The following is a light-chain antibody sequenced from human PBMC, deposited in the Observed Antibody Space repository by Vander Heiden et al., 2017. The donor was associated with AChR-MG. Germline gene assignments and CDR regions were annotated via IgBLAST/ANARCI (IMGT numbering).Light chain of an antibody. V-gene: IGLV2-11*01. CDR2: DVS. CDR1: SSDVGGHNY. J-gene: IGLJ2*01. Sequence: QSAMTQPRSVSGSPGRPVTISCTGTSSDVGGHNYVSWYQQHPGKAPNLMIYDVSNRPSGVPDRFSGSKSANTASLTISGLQADDEADYYCCSYAGSYTWLFGGGTKLTVL. CDR3: CSYAGSYTWL.